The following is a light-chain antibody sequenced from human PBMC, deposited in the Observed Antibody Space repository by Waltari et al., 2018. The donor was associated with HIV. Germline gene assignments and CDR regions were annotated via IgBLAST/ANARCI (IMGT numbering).Light chain of an antibody. CDR3: CSYAGSNTFNYV. J-gene: IGLJ1*01. CDR1: SSDVGGYNY. CDR2: DVS. V-gene: IGLV2-23*02. Sequence: QSALTQPASVSGSPGQSITISCTGTSSDVGGYNYVSWNQQHPGKAPKLMIYDVSKRPSGGSNRFSGSKSGNTASLTISGLQAEDEADYYCCSYAGSNTFNYVFGTGTKVTVL.